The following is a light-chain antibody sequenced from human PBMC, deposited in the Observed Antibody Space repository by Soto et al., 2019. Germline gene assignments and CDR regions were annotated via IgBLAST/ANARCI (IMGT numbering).Light chain of an antibody. CDR1: QSVSSN. CDR3: QQYNDWPVYT. J-gene: IGKJ2*01. V-gene: IGKV3-15*01. CDR2: DAS. Sequence: EIVMTQSPVTLSVSPGERATLSCRASQSVSSNLAWYQQKPGQAPRLLIYDASTRATGIPARFSGRGSGTEFTLTISSLQSEDCAVYYCQQYNDWPVYTFGQGTKLEIK.